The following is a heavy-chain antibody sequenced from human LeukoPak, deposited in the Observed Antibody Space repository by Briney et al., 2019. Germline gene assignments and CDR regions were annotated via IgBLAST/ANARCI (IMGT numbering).Heavy chain of an antibody. V-gene: IGHV3-7*01. CDR1: GFTFSNYW. CDR2: IKGDGSDR. J-gene: IGHJ4*02. CDR3: ARLYVDIMTKTSYYFDY. D-gene: IGHD5-12*01. Sequence: GGSLRLSCAASGFTFSNYWMIWVRQAPGKGLEWVADIKGDGSDRFYVDSVKGRFSISGDNAKNSLYLHMNSLRAEDTALYYCARLYVDIMTKTSYYFDYWGQGTLVPVSS.